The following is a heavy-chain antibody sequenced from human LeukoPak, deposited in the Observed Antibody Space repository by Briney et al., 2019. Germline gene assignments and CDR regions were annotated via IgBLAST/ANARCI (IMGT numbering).Heavy chain of an antibody. J-gene: IGHJ4*02. CDR1: GFTFSSYA. CDR3: AKEPYPNAIFGVVINGAFDY. Sequence: GGSLRLSCAASGFTFSSYAMSWVRQAPGKGLEWVSAISGSGGSTYYADSVKGRFTISRDNSKNTLYLQMNSLRAEDTAVYYCAKEPYPNAIFGVVINGAFDYWGQGTLVTVSS. V-gene: IGHV3-23*01. D-gene: IGHD3-3*01. CDR2: ISGSGGST.